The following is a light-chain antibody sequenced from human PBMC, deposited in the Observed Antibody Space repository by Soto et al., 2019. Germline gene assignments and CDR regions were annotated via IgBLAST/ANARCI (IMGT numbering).Light chain of an antibody. Sequence: DLVLTQTPLSLVVTLGQPASISCKSSQSLAFRDGNIYLNWLQQRPDQPPRLLIYKTSNRFSGVPDRFSGSGAGTEFTLKISKVEAEDVGVYYCVEAALLPHAFGQGTKVEIK. V-gene: IGKV2-24*01. CDR1: QSLAFRDGNIY. CDR2: KTS. J-gene: IGKJ1*01. CDR3: VEAALLPHA.